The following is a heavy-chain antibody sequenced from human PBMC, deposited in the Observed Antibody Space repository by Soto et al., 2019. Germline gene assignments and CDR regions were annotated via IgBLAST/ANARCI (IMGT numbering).Heavy chain of an antibody. CDR2: ISDSGST. V-gene: IGHV4-59*12. CDR3: AINGDWTRRGWIVGWFDH. CDR1: GGSMSSYF. Sequence: SETLSLTCTVSGGSMSSYFWSWIRQPPGRGLEWIGYISDSGSTNYKTSLKSRVTISVDTSKNQFSLDLKSVTAADTAMYYWAINGDWTRRGWIVGWFDHWGPGTLVTV. D-gene: IGHD3-10*01. J-gene: IGHJ5*02.